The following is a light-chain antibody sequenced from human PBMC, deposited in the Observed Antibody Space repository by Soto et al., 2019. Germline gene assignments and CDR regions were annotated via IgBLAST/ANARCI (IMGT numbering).Light chain of an antibody. Sequence: DIVMTQSTDSLAVSLGERATINCKSSQSVLYSSNNKNYLAWYQQKPGQPPKLLIYWASTRESGVPDRFSGSGSGTDFTLTISSLQAEDVAVYSCQQYYSTPLTFGGGTKVEIK. CDR2: WAS. V-gene: IGKV4-1*01. J-gene: IGKJ4*01. CDR1: QSVLYSSNNKNY. CDR3: QQYYSTPLT.